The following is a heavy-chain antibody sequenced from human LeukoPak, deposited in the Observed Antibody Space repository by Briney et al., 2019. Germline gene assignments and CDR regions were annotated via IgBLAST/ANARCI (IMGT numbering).Heavy chain of an antibody. V-gene: IGHV3-74*03. J-gene: IGHJ4*02. D-gene: IGHD3-10*01. Sequence: GGSLRLSCAVSGFTFRSYWMHWVRQARGKGRGWVSSIKSDGSSTTYADSVKGRFTISRDNAENTLYLQMNSLRVEDTAVYYCARISTMVRHYWGQGTLVTVSS. CDR3: ARISTMVRHY. CDR2: IKSDGSST. CDR1: GFTFRSYW.